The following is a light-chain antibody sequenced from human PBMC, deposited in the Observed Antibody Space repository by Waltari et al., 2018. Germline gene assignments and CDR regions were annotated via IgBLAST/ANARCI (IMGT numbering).Light chain of an antibody. J-gene: IGKJ2*01. V-gene: IGKV1-5*03. CDR1: QSISTS. CDR3: QQFDSYPVT. CDR2: KAS. Sequence: DMQMTQYPSTLSASVGDRVTSTCRASQSISTSLAWYQQRQGKAPKLLIYKASTLENEVPSRFSGSGSGTEFTLTVSSLQPDDFATYYCQQFDSYPVTFGQGTKVEIK.